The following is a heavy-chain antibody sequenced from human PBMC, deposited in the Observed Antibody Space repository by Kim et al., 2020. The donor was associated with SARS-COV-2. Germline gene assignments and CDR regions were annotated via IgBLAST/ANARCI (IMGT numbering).Heavy chain of an antibody. J-gene: IGHJ4*02. CDR3: ARAVGEMATIGSY. CDR2: INPNSGGT. Sequence: ASVKVSCKASGYTFTGYYMHWVRQAPGQGLEWMGRINPNSGGTNYAQKFQGRVTMTRDTSISTAYMELSRLRSDDTAVYYCARAVGEMATIGSYWGQGTLVTVSS. V-gene: IGHV1-2*06. CDR1: GYTFTGYY. D-gene: IGHD1-1*01.